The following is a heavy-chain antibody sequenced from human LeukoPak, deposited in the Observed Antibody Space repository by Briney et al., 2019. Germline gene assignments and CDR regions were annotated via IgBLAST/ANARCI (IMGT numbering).Heavy chain of an antibody. D-gene: IGHD2-21*01. CDR1: GGSISSSSYY. Sequence: SETLSLTCTVSGGSISSSSYYWGWIRQAPGKGLGWIGSIYYSGSTYYNPSLKSRVTISVDTSKNQFSLKLSSVTAADTAVYYCARDPRGLGSFDPRGQGTLVTVSS. CDR2: IYYSGST. J-gene: IGHJ5*02. V-gene: IGHV4-39*07. CDR3: ARDPRGLGSFDP.